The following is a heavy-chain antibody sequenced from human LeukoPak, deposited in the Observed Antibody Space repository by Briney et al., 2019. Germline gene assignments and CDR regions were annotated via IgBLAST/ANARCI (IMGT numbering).Heavy chain of an antibody. CDR1: GFTFSSYA. CDR2: ISGSGGST. Sequence: GGSLRLSCAASGFTFSSYAMGWVRQAPGKGLEWVSAISGSGGSTYYADSVKGRFTISRDNSKNTLYLQMNSLRAEDTAVYYCANLPIREAYYYGMDVWGQGTTVTVSS. V-gene: IGHV3-23*01. J-gene: IGHJ6*02. CDR3: ANLPIREAYYYGMDV.